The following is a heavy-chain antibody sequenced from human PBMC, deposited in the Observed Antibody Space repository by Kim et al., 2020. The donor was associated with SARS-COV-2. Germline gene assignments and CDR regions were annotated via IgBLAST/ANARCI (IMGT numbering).Heavy chain of an antibody. D-gene: IGHD6-13*01. V-gene: IGHV3-11*01. Sequence: SYADSVRGRFTVSRDNAKNLLFLQMGGLRGEDTAVYYCARELAARGFDIWGQGTTVTVSS. CDR3: ARELAARGFDI. J-gene: IGHJ3*02.